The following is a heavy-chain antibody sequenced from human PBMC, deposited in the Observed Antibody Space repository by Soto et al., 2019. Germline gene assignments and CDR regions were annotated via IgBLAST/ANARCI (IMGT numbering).Heavy chain of an antibody. CDR1: GGSFSAYY. Sequence: SETLSLTCAVYGGSFSAYYWSWIRQPPGKGLEWIGEINHSGGTSYNPSLKSRVTISVDTSKSQFSLKLTSVTAADRAVYYCARSRLWEQHFDSWGQGTLVTVSS. CDR3: ARSRLWEQHFDS. D-gene: IGHD1-26*01. CDR2: INHSGGT. J-gene: IGHJ4*02. V-gene: IGHV4-34*01.